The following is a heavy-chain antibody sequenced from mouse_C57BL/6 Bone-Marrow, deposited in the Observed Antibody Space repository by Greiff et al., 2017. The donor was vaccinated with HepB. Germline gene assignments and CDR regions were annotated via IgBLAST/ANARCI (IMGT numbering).Heavy chain of an antibody. CDR3: ARPYYYGNLYAMDY. J-gene: IGHJ4*01. CDR2: INPNYGTT. Sequence: EVQLQQSGPELVKPGASVKISCKASGYSFTDYNINWVKQSNGKSLEWIGVINPNYGTTSYNQKFKGKATLTVDQSSSTAYMQLNSLTSEDSAVYYCARPYYYGNLYAMDYWGQGTSVTVSS. CDR1: GYSFTDYN. D-gene: IGHD1-1*01. V-gene: IGHV1-39*01.